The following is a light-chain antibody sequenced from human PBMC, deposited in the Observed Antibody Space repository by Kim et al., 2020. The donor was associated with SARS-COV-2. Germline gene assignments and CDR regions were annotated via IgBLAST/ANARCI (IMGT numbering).Light chain of an antibody. CDR2: AAS. CDR1: QSISSY. Sequence: ASVGERVSITCRASQSISSYLNWYQQKPGKAPKLLIYAASSLQSGVPSRFSGSGSGTDFTLTISSLQPEDFATYYCQQSYSTPHTFGGGTKVDIK. J-gene: IGKJ4*01. CDR3: QQSYSTPHT. V-gene: IGKV1-39*01.